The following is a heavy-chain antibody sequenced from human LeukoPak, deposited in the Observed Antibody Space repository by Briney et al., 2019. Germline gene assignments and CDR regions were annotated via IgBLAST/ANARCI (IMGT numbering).Heavy chain of an antibody. CDR1: GFTFSNAW. V-gene: IGHV3-15*01. D-gene: IGHD1-14*01. Sequence: GGSLRLSCAASGFTFSNAWMSWVRQAPGKGLEWVGRIKSKTDGGTTDYAAPVKGRFTISRDDSKNTLYLQMNSLKTEDTAVYYCTTIARRALHFQHWGQGTLVTVSS. J-gene: IGHJ1*01. CDR3: TTIARRALHFQH. CDR2: IKSKTDGGTT.